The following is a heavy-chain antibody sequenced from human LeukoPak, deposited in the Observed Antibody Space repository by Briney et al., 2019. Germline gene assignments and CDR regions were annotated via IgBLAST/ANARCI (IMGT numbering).Heavy chain of an antibody. D-gene: IGHD4-17*01. CDR3: ARTSMGYGDYLY. J-gene: IGHJ4*02. CDR1: GLTFSSSWMD. V-gene: IGHV4-39*01. CDR2: IYYSGST. Sequence: GSLRLSCAVSGLTFSSSWMDWVRQPPGKGLEWIGSIYYSGSTYYNPSLKSRVTISVDTSKNQFSLKLSSVTAADTAVYYCARTSMGYGDYLYWGQGTLVTVSS.